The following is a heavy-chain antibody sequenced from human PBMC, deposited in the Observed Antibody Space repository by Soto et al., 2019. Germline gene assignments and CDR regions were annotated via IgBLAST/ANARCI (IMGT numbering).Heavy chain of an antibody. CDR2: IYYSGST. D-gene: IGHD6-13*01. CDR3: ARHTRGSSWYRMSKNYYYYMDV. CDR1: GGSISSYY. V-gene: IGHV4-59*08. Sequence: QVQLQESGPGLVKPSETLSLTCTVSGGSISSYYWSWIRQPPGKGLEWIGYIYYSGSTNYNPTLKSRVTISVDTAKNQFSLKLSSVTAADTAVYYCARHTRGSSWYRMSKNYYYYMDVWGKGTTVTVSS. J-gene: IGHJ6*03.